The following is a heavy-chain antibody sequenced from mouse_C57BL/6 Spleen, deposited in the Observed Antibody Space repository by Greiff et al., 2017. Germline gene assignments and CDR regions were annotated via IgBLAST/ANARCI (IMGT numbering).Heavy chain of an antibody. J-gene: IGHJ4*01. V-gene: IGHV10-1*01. Sequence: EVKLQESGGGLVQPKGSLKLSCAASGFSFNTYAMNWVRQAPGKGLEWVARIRSKSNNYATYYADSVKDRFTISRDDSESMLYLQMNNLKTEDTAMYYCIRHGRYAMDYWGQGTSVTVSS. CDR1: GFSFNTYA. CDR2: IRSKSNNYAT. CDR3: IRHGRYAMDY.